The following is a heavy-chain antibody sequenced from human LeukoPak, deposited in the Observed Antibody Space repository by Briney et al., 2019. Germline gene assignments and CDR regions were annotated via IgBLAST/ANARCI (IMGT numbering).Heavy chain of an antibody. J-gene: IGHJ6*03. CDR3: ARGHLVVPAAMYQRYYYYYMDV. CDR1: GGSISSYY. CDR2: INHSGST. Sequence: SETLSLTCTVSGGSISSYYWSWIRQPPGKGLEWIGEINHSGSTNYNPSLKSRVTISVDTSKNQFSLKLSSVTAADTAVYYCARGHLVVPAAMYQRYYYYYMDVWGKGTTVTVSS. V-gene: IGHV4-34*01. D-gene: IGHD2-2*01.